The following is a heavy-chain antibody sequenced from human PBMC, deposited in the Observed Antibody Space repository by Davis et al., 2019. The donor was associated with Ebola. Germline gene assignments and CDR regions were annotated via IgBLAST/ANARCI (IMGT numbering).Heavy chain of an antibody. CDR1: GFTFSSYS. Sequence: GGSLRLSCAASGFTFSSYSMNWVRQAPGKGLEWVSYISSSSSTIYYADSVKGRFTISRDNAKNSLYLQMNSLRDEDTAVYYCAALGGLYYYYYGMDVWGQGTTVTVSS. CDR3: AALGGLYYYYYGMDV. V-gene: IGHV3-48*02. D-gene: IGHD3-10*01. J-gene: IGHJ6*02. CDR2: ISSSSSTI.